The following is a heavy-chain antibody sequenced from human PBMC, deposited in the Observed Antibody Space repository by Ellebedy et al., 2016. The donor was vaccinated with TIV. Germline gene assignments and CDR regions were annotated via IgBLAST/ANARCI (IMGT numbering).Heavy chain of an antibody. V-gene: IGHV3-23*01. CDR3: AKGLERNGDYVADY. D-gene: IGHD4-17*01. CDR1: GFTFSSYA. Sequence: GESLKISCAASGFTFSSYAMSCVRHAPGKGLEWVSAISGSGGSTYYADSVKGRFTISRDNSKNTLYLQMNSLRTEDTALYYCAKGLERNGDYVADYWGQGTLVTVSS. J-gene: IGHJ4*02. CDR2: ISGSGGST.